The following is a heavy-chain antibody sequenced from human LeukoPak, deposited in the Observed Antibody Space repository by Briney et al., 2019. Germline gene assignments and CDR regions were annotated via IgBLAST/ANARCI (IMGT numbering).Heavy chain of an antibody. V-gene: IGHV1-2*02. CDR1: GYTFTGYY. J-gene: IGHJ6*03. CDR3: ARGYSYENYYYYYMDV. CDR2: INPNSGGT. D-gene: IGHD5-18*01. Sequence: ASVKVSCKASGYTFTGYYMHWVRQAPGQGLEWMGWINPNSGGTNYAQKFQGRVTMTRDTSISTAYMELSRLRSDDTAVYYCARGYSYENYYYYYMDVWGKGTMVTVSS.